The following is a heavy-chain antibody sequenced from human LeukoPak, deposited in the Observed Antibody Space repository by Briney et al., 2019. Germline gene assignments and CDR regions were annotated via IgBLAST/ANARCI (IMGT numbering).Heavy chain of an antibody. CDR1: GGSFSGYY. V-gene: IGHV4-34*01. Sequence: ATLSLTCAVYGGSFSGYYWSWIRQPPGKGLEWIGEIDHGGSSNYNPSLKSRVTISVDTSKNQFSLKLTSVTAADTAVYYCARGDSSNYGSGNYYPPFDFWGQGTLVTVSS. J-gene: IGHJ4*02. CDR2: IDHGGSS. CDR3: ARGDSSNYGSGNYYPPFDF. D-gene: IGHD3-10*01.